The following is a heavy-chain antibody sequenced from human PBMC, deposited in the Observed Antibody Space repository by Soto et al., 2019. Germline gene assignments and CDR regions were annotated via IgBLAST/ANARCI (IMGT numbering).Heavy chain of an antibody. V-gene: IGHV4-30-4*01. D-gene: IGHD3-10*01. Sequence: QVQLQESGPGLVKPSQTLSLTCTVSGGSISSGDYYWSWIRQPPGKGLEWIGYIYYSGSTYYNPSLKSRVTISVDTYKNQFSLKLSSVTAAGTAVYYCARDLIYYGRFDGMDVWGQGTTVTVSS. CDR3: ARDLIYYGRFDGMDV. J-gene: IGHJ6*02. CDR2: IYYSGST. CDR1: GGSISSGDYY.